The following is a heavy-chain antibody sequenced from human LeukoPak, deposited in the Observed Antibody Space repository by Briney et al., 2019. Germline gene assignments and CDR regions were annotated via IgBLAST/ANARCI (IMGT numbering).Heavy chain of an antibody. Sequence: GGSLRLSCAASGFTFSSYSMNWVRQAPGKGLEWVSSISSSSYIYYADSVKGRFTISRDNAKNSLYLQMNSLRAEDTAVYYCATLVAADSYYYYYMVVWGKRTTVTVSS. CDR1: GFTFSSYS. D-gene: IGHD2-2*01. J-gene: IGHJ6*03. V-gene: IGHV3-21*01. CDR2: ISSSSYI. CDR3: ATLVAADSYYYYYMVV.